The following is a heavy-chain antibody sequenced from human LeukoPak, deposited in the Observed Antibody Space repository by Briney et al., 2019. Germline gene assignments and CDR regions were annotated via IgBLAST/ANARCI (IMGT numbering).Heavy chain of an antibody. J-gene: IGHJ4*02. D-gene: IGHD4-23*01. CDR2: ISSSSSYI. Sequence: GGSLRLSCAASGFTFSSYSMNWVRQAPGKGLEWVSSISSSSSYIYYADSVKGRFTISRDNARNSLYLQMNSLRAEDTAVYYCARDYGGSSPFDYWGQGTLVTVSS. V-gene: IGHV3-21*01. CDR1: GFTFSSYS. CDR3: ARDYGGSSPFDY.